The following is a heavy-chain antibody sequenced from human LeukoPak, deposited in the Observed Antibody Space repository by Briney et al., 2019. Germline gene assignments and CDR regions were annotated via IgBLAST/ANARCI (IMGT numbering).Heavy chain of an antibody. V-gene: IGHV3-9*03. Sequence: GGSLRLSCAASGFTFSSYAMSWVRQAPGKGLEWVSGISWNSGSIGYADSVKGRFTISRDNAKNSLYLQMNSLRAEDMALYYCAKDLRQRGTSMAYFDYWGQGTLVTVSS. J-gene: IGHJ4*02. CDR3: AKDLRQRGTSMAYFDY. CDR2: ISWNSGSI. D-gene: IGHD1-1*01. CDR1: GFTFSSYA.